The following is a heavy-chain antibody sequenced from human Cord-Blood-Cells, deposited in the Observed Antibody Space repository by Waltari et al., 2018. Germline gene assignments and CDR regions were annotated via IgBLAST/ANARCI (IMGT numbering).Heavy chain of an antibody. CDR1: GFTFRSYG. Sequence: QVQLVESGGGVVKPGRSLRLSCAASGFTFRSYGMHWVRQAPGKGLEWVAVIWYDGSNKYYADSVKGRFTISRDNSKNTLYLQMNSLRAEDTAVYYCARDMAAAGAFDIWGQGTMVTVSS. V-gene: IGHV3-33*01. CDR3: ARDMAAAGAFDI. CDR2: IWYDGSNK. D-gene: IGHD6-13*01. J-gene: IGHJ3*02.